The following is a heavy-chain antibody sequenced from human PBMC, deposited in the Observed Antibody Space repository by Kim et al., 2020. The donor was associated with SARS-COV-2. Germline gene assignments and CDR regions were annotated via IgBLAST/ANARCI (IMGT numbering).Heavy chain of an antibody. Sequence: GGSLRLSCEVSGFTLDEYAMHWVRLPPGKGLEWVAGISWNSGSIGYADSVKGRFTISRDNAKNSLYLQMSSLRAEDTALYCCTKVVQRRSHTPFFDPWGQGTLVTVSS. V-gene: IGHV3-9*01. CDR2: ISWNSGSI. D-gene: IGHD2-15*01. CDR1: GFTLDEYA. J-gene: IGHJ5*02. CDR3: TKVVQRRSHTPFFDP.